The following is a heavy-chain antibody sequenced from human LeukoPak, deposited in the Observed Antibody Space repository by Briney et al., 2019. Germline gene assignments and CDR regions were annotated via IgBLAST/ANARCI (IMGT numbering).Heavy chain of an antibody. CDR2: ISSSSSYI. V-gene: IGHV3-21*04. J-gene: IGHJ4*02. CDR3: ARLTPLTTVTLAYFDY. Sequence: GGSLRLSCAASGFTFSSYSMNWVRQAPGKGLEWVSSISSSSSYIYYADSVKGRFTISRDNSKNTLCLQMNSLRAEDTAVYYCARLTPLTTVTLAYFDYWGQGTLVTVSS. D-gene: IGHD4-17*01. CDR1: GFTFSSYS.